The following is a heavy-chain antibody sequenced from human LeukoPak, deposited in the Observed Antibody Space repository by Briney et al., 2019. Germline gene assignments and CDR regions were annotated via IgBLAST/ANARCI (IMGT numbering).Heavy chain of an antibody. V-gene: IGHV3-33*01. J-gene: IGHJ4*02. D-gene: IGHD1-26*01. Sequence: GGTLTLSCAASGFTFSTYDMHGVRQAPGKELVWVTLVWSDGRNKYYADSVKGRFTISRDNSRNTLYLQMNSLRAADTAVYYCVREGDVATTGLWYWGQGTLVTVSS. CDR1: GFTFSTYD. CDR2: VWSDGRNK. CDR3: VREGDVATTGLWY.